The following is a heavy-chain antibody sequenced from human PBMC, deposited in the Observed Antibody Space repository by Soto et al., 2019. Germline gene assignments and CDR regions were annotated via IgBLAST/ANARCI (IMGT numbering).Heavy chain of an antibody. CDR2: ISYDGSNK. CDR1: GFTFSSYS. V-gene: IGHV3-30*03. J-gene: IGHJ4*02. D-gene: IGHD6-13*01. CDR3: ARQPGSGYSSSWYVGY. Sequence: GGSLRLSCAASGFTFSSYSMNWVRQAPGKGLEWVAVISYDGSNKYYADSVKGRFTISRDNSKNTLYLQMNSLRAEDTAVYYCARQPGSGYSSSWYVGYWGQGTLVTVSS.